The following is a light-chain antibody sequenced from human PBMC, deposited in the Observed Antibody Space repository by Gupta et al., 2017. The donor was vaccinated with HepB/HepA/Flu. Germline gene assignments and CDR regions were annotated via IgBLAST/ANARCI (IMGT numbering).Light chain of an antibody. CDR1: TGAVTSRFY. CDR3: FLSYGSEPTVV. Sequence: QTVVTQEPSVTVSPGGTVTLTCASSTGAVTSRFYPNWFQQKPGQATRSLIYSTDNKPSWTHALGAGYLLSGNAARQTFGVRPEDEADEYGFLSYGSEPTVVVGGGTKLTVL. J-gene: IGLJ3*02. V-gene: IGLV7-43*01. CDR2: STD.